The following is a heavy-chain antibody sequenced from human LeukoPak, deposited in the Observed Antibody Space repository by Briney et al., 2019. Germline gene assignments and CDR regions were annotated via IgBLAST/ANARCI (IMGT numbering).Heavy chain of an antibody. CDR2: INPSGST. J-gene: IGHJ3*02. CDR1: GFTFSDYY. V-gene: IGHV4-34*01. CDR3: ARDPGYSYGRRYDDFDI. Sequence: GTLRLSCAASGFTFSDYYMSWIRQAPGKGLEWIGEINPSGSTNYNPSLKSRVTISVDTSKNQFSLKLSPVTAADTAVYYCARDPGYSYGRRYDDFDIWGQGTMVTVSS. D-gene: IGHD5-18*01.